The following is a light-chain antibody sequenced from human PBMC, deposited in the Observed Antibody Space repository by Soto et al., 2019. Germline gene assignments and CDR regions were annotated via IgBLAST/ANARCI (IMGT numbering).Light chain of an antibody. J-gene: IGKJ4*01. V-gene: IGKV3D-15*01. Sequence: EIVLTQSPGTLSLSPGERATLSCRASQSVTNNQFAWFRQKPGQAPRLLIWGVSNRATGIPDRFSGSGSGTEFTLTISSLQSEDFAVYYCHQYNSWPLTFGGGTKVDIK. CDR2: GVS. CDR1: QSVTNN. CDR3: HQYNSWPLT.